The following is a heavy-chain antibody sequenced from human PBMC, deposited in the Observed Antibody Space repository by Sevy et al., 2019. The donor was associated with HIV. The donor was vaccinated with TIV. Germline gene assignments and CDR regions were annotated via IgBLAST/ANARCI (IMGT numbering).Heavy chain of an antibody. Sequence: GGSLRLSCAASGFSFSTYWMSWVRQAPGKGLEWVANIKEDGSETFHVDSVKGRFTISRDNAKNSLYLQMNSLRAEDTTVYYCASGWNWFDPWGQGTLVTVSS. J-gene: IGHJ5*02. D-gene: IGHD6-19*01. CDR1: GFSFSTYW. CDR2: IKEDGSET. CDR3: ASGWNWFDP. V-gene: IGHV3-7*01.